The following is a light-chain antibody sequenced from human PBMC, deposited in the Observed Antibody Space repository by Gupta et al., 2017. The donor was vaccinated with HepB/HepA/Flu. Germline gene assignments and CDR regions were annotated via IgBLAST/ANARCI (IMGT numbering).Light chain of an antibody. CDR2: GAS. CDR3: QQGNSFPWT. J-gene: IGKJ1*01. Sequence: DIQMTQSPSSVSASVGDRVTITCRASQGISSQLVWYQQKAGNAPNLLIYGASSVQSGVPSRFSGSGSGTDFTLTISSLQPEDFATYYCQQGNSFPWTSGQGTKVEIK. V-gene: IGKV1-12*01. CDR1: QGISSQ.